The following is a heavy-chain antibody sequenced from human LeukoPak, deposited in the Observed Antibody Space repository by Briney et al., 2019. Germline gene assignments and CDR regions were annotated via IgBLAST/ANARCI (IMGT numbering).Heavy chain of an antibody. CDR1: GFTFSSYS. CDR3: ARRSGIAVAGAFDY. V-gene: IGHV3-23*01. CDR2: ITSGTRT. Sequence: GGSLRLSCAASGFTFSSYSMNWVRQAPGKGLEWVSGITSGTRTYYADSVKGRFTISRDNSKNTLYLQMNSLRAEDTAVYYCARRSGIAVAGAFDYWGQGTLVTVSS. J-gene: IGHJ4*02. D-gene: IGHD6-19*01.